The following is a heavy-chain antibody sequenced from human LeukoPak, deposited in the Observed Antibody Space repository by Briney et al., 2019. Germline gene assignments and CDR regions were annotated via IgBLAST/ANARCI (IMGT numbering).Heavy chain of an antibody. D-gene: IGHD2-2*01. Sequence: ASVKVSCKASGYTFTGYYMHWVQQAPGQGLEWMGWINPNSGGTNYAQKFQGRVTMTRDTSISTAYMELSRLRSDDTAVYYCAIELVVPAAREGGYWGQGTLVTVSS. CDR3: AIELVVPAAREGGY. CDR2: INPNSGGT. V-gene: IGHV1-2*02. J-gene: IGHJ4*02. CDR1: GYTFTGYY.